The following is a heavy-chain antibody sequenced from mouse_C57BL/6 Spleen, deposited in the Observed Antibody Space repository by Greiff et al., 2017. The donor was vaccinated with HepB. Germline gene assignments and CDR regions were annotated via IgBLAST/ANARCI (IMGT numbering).Heavy chain of an antibody. J-gene: IGHJ2*01. CDR2: IDPNSGGT. CDR3: ARGENYYDYDGTYFDY. Sequence: QVQLKQPGAELVKPGASVKLSCKASGYTFTSYWMHWVKQRPGRGLEWIGRIDPNSGGTKYNEKFKSKATLTVDKPSSTAYMQLSSLTSEDSAVYYCARGENYYDYDGTYFDYWGQGTTLTVSS. V-gene: IGHV1-72*01. CDR1: GYTFTSYW. D-gene: IGHD2-4*01.